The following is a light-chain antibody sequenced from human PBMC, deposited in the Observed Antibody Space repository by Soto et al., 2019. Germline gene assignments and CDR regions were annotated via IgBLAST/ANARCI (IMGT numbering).Light chain of an antibody. CDR1: SSDVGGYNY. J-gene: IGLJ1*01. V-gene: IGLV2-8*01. Sequence: QSVLTQPPSASGSPGQSVTISCTGTSSDVGGYNYVSWYQQHPGKAPKLMIYEVSYRPSGVSDRFSGSKSGNTASLTVSGLQAEDEADYCCSSYAGSSTIFGTGTKLTVL. CDR3: SSYAGSSTI. CDR2: EVS.